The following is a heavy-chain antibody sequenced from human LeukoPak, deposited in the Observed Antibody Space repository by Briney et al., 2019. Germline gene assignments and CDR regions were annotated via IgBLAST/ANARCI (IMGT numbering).Heavy chain of an antibody. CDR3: ARDRAYCYGDCYSDASDI. D-gene: IGHD2-21*02. CDR1: GGSISSYY. Sequence: PSETLSLTCTVSGGSISSYYWSWIRQPPGKGLEWIGYIYYSGSTNYNPSLKSRVTISVDTSKNQFSLKLRSVTAADTAVYYCARDRAYCYGDCYSDASDIWGQGTMVTVSS. J-gene: IGHJ3*02. CDR2: IYYSGST. V-gene: IGHV4-59*01.